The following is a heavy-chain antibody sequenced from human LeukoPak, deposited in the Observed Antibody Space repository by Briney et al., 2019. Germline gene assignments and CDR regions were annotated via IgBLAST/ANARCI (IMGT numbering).Heavy chain of an antibody. D-gene: IGHD3-3*01. CDR2: ISSSSSYI. CDR1: GFTFRSYS. J-gene: IGHJ6*03. Sequence: GGSLRLSRAASGFTFRSYSMNWVRQAPGKGLEWVSSISSSSSYIYYADSVKGRFTISRDNAKNSLYLQMNSLRAEDTAVYYCARGGHYDFWSGSPSYMDVWGKGTTVTVSS. CDR3: ARGGHYDFWSGSPSYMDV. V-gene: IGHV3-21*01.